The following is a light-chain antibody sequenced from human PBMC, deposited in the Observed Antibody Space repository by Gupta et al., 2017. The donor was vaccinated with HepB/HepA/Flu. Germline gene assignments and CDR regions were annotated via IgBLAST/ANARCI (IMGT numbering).Light chain of an antibody. J-gene: IGLJ2*01. Sequence: SYELTQPPSVSVCAGQTANLICSGEKLGEKYGVGYQQKAGQSLLVVIYQDEKRASGIPERFSGSNAGNTATLTISGTQAMDEADYYCQAWDNSHVVFGGGTRLTVL. V-gene: IGLV3-1*01. CDR1: KLGEKY. CDR2: QDE. CDR3: QAWDNSHVV.